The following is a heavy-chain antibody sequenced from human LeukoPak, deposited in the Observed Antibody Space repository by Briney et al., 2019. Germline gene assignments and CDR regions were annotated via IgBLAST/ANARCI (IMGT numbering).Heavy chain of an antibody. J-gene: IGHJ5*02. V-gene: IGHV1-69*05. CDR2: IIPIVGRA. CDR3: ARSFDSSGYSYVNWFDP. Sequence: SVKVSCKASGGTFNSYAISWVRQAPGQGREWMGGIIPIVGRANYAQKFQGRVTITTDESTSPAYMELSSLRSEDPAVYYCARSFDSSGYSYVNWFDPWGQGTLVTVSS. CDR1: GGTFNSYA. D-gene: IGHD3-22*01.